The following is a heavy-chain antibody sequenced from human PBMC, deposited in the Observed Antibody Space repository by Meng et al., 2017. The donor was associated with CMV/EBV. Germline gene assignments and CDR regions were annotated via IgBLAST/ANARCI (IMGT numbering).Heavy chain of an antibody. J-gene: IGHJ6*02. D-gene: IGHD3-22*01. CDR1: GGSFSGYY. Sequence: LSCAVYGGSFSGYYWSWIRQPPGKGLEWIGEINHSGSTNYNPSLKSRVTISVDTSKNQFSLKLSSVTAADTAVYYCARGGGSTDYYRSNYYYYGMDVWGQGTTVTVSS. CDR3: ARGGGSTDYYRSNYYYYGMDV. CDR2: INHSGST. V-gene: IGHV4-34*01.